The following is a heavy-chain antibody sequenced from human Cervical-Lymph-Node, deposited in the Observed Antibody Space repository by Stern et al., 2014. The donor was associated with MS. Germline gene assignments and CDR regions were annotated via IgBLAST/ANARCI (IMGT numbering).Heavy chain of an antibody. Sequence: MHLVESGGGVVQPGRSLRLSCAASGFTFSVYGMHWVRQAPGKGLEWVALISYDGSNKSYADSVKGRFTISRDNSKDTLYLQMNSLRSEDTAVYYCTKRESDFWSGGFDPWGQGTLVTVSS. D-gene: IGHD3-3*01. CDR3: TKRESDFWSGGFDP. V-gene: IGHV3-30*18. CDR1: GFTFSVYG. CDR2: ISYDGSNK. J-gene: IGHJ5*02.